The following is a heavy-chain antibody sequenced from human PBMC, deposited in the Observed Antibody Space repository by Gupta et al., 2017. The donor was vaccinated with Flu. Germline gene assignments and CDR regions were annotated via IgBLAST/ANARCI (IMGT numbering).Heavy chain of an antibody. V-gene: IGHV3-73*02. CDR1: GLTFSDST. CDR3: TSRTVDPSPKSLDAFDI. D-gene: IGHD4-17*01. Sequence: EVQLVESGGGLVQPGGSLKLSCAASGLTFSDSTMHWVRQASGKGLEWVGRIRSKANNYATAYAASVKGRFTVSRDDSKNTAYLQMNSLKIEDTAVYYCTSRTVDPSPKSLDAFDIWGQGTMVTVSS. CDR2: IRSKANNYAT. J-gene: IGHJ3*02.